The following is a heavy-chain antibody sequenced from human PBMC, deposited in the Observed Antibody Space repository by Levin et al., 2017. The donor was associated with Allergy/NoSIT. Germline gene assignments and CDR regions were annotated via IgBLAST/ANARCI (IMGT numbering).Heavy chain of an antibody. V-gene: IGHV4-61*01. D-gene: IGHD3-16*01. J-gene: IGHJ4*02. CDR1: GGSISSHSYK. CDR3: ARDLGY. CDR2: IYYSGST. Sequence: SQTLSLTCTVSGGSISSHSYKWTWTRQPPGKGLEWIGYIYYSGSTNYNPSLKSRVTISVDTSKNQFSLNLTSVTAADTAVYYCARDLGYWGQGTLVTVSS.